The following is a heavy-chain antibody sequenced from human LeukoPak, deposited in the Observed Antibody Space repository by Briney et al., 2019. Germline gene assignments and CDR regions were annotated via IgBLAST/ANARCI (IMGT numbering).Heavy chain of an antibody. J-gene: IGHJ4*02. V-gene: IGHV3-23*01. CDR1: GFTFSSYA. Sequence: PGGSLRLSCAASGFTFSSYAMSWVRQAPGKGLEWVSAISGSGGSTYYADSVKGRFTISRDNSKNTLYLQMNSLRAEDTAVYYCAKRSPPQYDFWSGYHNYFGYWGQGTLVTVSS. D-gene: IGHD3-3*01. CDR3: AKRSPPQYDFWSGYHNYFGY. CDR2: ISGSGGST.